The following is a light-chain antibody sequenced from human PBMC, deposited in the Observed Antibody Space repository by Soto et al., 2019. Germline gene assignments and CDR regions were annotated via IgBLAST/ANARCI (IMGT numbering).Light chain of an antibody. CDR3: QQLNSYPLT. CDR2: AAS. Sequence: DIQLTQAPSFLSASVRYRVTITCRASQGISSYLAWYQQKPGKAPKLLIYAASTLQSGVPSRFSGSGSGTEFTLTISSLQPEDFATYYCQQLNSYPLTFGGGTKVDI. J-gene: IGKJ4*01. CDR1: QGISSY. V-gene: IGKV1-9*01.